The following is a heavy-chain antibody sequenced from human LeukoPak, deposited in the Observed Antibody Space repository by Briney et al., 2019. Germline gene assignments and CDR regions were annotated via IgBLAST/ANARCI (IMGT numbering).Heavy chain of an antibody. CDR3: ARDYCSGGSCYSYYMDV. V-gene: IGHV3-74*01. D-gene: IGHD2-15*01. CDR1: GFTFSSYW. J-gene: IGHJ6*03. Sequence: PGGSLRLSCAASGFTFSSYWMHWVRQTPGKGLVWVSRINTDGSSTNYADSVKGRFTISRDNAKNTLYLQMNSLRAEDTAVYYCARDYCSGGSCYSYYMDVWGKGTTVTVSS. CDR2: INTDGSST.